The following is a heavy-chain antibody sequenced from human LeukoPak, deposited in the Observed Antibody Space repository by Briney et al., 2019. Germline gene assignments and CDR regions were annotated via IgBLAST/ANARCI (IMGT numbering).Heavy chain of an antibody. D-gene: IGHD2-2*01. J-gene: IGHJ3*02. CDR2: IIPIFGTG. Sequence: SVKVSCKASGGTFRTYVINWVRQAPGQGLGWMGGIIPIFGTGNYAQKFQGRVTITADKSTSTAYMELSSLRSEDTAVYYCARDTDIVVVPAAPWADAFDIWGQGTMVTVSS. V-gene: IGHV1-69*06. CDR1: GGTFRTYV. CDR3: ARDTDIVVVPAAPWADAFDI.